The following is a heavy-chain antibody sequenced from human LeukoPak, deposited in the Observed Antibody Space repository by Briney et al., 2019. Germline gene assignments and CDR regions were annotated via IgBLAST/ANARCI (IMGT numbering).Heavy chain of an antibody. Sequence: GRSLKLSCAASGFTFSNYGMHWVRQAPGKGLEWVSYISSSSSTIYYADSVKGRFTISRDNAKNSLYLQMNSLRAEDTAVYYCAKGSLTGSWSRGFDYWGQGTLVTVSS. J-gene: IGHJ4*02. CDR1: GFTFSNYG. V-gene: IGHV3-48*01. CDR2: ISSSSSTI. D-gene: IGHD6-13*01. CDR3: AKGSLTGSWSRGFDY.